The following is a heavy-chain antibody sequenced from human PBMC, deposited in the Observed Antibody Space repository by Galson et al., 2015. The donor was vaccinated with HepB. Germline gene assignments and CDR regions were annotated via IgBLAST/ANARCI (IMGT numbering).Heavy chain of an antibody. CDR2: IKQDGSEK. J-gene: IGHJ2*01. CDR3: ARVYFGSGSSSAYWYFDL. CDR1: GFTFSGYW. Sequence: SLRLSCAASGFTFSGYWLHWVRQAPGKGLEWVAKIKQDGSEKYYVDSVKGRFTISRDNAQNSLYLQMNSLRDEDTAVYYCARVYFGSGSSSAYWYFDLWGRGALVTVSS. D-gene: IGHD3-10*01. V-gene: IGHV3-7*01.